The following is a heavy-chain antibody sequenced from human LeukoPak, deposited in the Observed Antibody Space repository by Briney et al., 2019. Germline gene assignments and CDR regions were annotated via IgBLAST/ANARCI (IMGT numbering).Heavy chain of an antibody. CDR1: GFTFSSYW. CDR3: ARGLKSITMIVVVITTSHAFDI. J-gene: IGHJ3*02. CDR2: IKQDGSEK. D-gene: IGHD3-22*01. V-gene: IGHV3-7*01. Sequence: GGSLRLSCAASGFTFSSYWMSWARQAPGKGLEWVANIKQDGSEKYYVDSVKGRFTISRDNAKNSLYLQMNSLRAEDTAVYYCARGLKSITMIVVVITTSHAFDIWGQGTMVTVSS.